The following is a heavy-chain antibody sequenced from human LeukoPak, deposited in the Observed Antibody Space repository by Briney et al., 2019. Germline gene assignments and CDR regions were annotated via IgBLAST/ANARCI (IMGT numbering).Heavy chain of an antibody. V-gene: IGHV1-8*03. D-gene: IGHD3-22*01. CDR1: GYTFTSYD. J-gene: IGHJ3*02. Sequence: ASVKVSCKASGYTFTSYDINWVRQATGQGLEWMGWMNPNSGNTGYAQKFQGRVTITRNTSISTAYMELSSLRSEDTAVYYCARENLWVGGSSSGYFVAFDIWGQGTMVTVSS. CDR3: ARENLWVGGSSSGYFVAFDI. CDR2: MNPNSGNT.